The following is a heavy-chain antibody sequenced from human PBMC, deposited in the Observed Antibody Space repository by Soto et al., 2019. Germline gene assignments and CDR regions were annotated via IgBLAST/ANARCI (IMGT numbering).Heavy chain of an antibody. Sequence: EVQLVESGGGLVQPGGSLRLSCAASELTVSSNYMSWVRQAPGKGLEWVSVIYSGGSTYDADSVKGRFTNSRDNSKHTLYLQMNTLRAEDTAVYYFARWRASTGFDSWGQGTLVTVSS. CDR3: ARWRASTGFDS. CDR1: ELTVSSNY. CDR2: IYSGGST. D-gene: IGHD1-1*01. J-gene: IGHJ4*02. V-gene: IGHV3-66*01.